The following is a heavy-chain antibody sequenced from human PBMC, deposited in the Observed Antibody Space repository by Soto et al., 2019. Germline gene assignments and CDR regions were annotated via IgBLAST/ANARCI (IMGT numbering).Heavy chain of an antibody. CDR1: GFTFGSYS. V-gene: IGHV3-21*01. J-gene: IGHJ3*02. CDR2: ISSSSSYI. CDR3: ARDPSPGIAAAGTGAFDI. D-gene: IGHD6-13*01. Sequence: GGSLRLSCAASGFTFGSYSMNWVRQAPGKGLEWVSSISSSSSYIYYADSVKGRFTISRDNAKNSLYLQMNSLRAEDTAVYYCARDPSPGIAAAGTGAFDIWGQGTMVTVSS.